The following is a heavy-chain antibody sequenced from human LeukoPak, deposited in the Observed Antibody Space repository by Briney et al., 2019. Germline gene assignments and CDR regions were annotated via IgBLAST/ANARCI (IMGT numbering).Heavy chain of an antibody. CDR2: ITHSGST. CDR1: GGSLSSYY. D-gene: IGHD6-19*01. V-gene: IGHV4-34*01. CDR3: TYTGWYRVPDY. J-gene: IGHJ4*02. Sequence: SETLSLTCAVYGGSLSSYYCSWIRQPPGKGLEWIGHITHSGSTNYNPSLKNRVTVSVDASKNQFSLKLSSVTAADTAVYYCTYTGWYRVPDYWGQGTLVTVSS.